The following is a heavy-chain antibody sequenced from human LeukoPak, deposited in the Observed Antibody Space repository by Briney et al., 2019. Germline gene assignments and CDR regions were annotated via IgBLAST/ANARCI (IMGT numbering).Heavy chain of an antibody. D-gene: IGHD1-14*01. Sequence: SETLSLTCTVSGGSVSSGSYYWSWIRQPPGKGLEWIGHIYYSGSTNYNPSLKSRVTISVDTSKNQFSLKLSSVTAADTAVYYCARKEARNRMWFDPWAREPWSPSPQ. CDR3: ARKEARNRMWFDP. CDR1: GGSVSSGSYY. CDR2: IYYSGST. V-gene: IGHV4-61*01. J-gene: IGHJ5*02.